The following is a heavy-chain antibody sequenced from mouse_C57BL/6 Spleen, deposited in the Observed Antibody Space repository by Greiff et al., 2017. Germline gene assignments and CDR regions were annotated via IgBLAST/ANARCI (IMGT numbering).Heavy chain of an antibody. Sequence: EVQLQQSGPVLVKPGASVKMSCKASGYTFTDYYMNWVKQSHGKSLEWIGVINPYNGGTSYNQKFKGKATLTVDKSSSTAYMELNSLTSEDSAVYYCARGGWDYPYAMDYWGQGTSVTVSS. V-gene: IGHV1-19*01. CDR3: ARGGWDYPYAMDY. J-gene: IGHJ4*01. CDR1: GYTFTDYY. D-gene: IGHD2-4*01. CDR2: INPYNGGT.